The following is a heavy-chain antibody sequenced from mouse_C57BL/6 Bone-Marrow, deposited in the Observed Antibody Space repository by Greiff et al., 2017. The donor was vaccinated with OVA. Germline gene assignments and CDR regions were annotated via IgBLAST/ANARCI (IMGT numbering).Heavy chain of an antibody. CDR2: ISYDGSN. Sequence: EVKLQESGPGLVKPSQSLSLTCSVTGYSITSGYYWNWIRQFPGNHLEWMGYISYDGSNNYNPSLKNRISITRDTSKNQFFLKLNPVTTEDTATYYGARESYSWFAYWGQGTLVTVSA. CDR3: ARESYSWFAY. V-gene: IGHV3-6*01. CDR1: GYSITSGYY. D-gene: IGHD1-1*01. J-gene: IGHJ3*01.